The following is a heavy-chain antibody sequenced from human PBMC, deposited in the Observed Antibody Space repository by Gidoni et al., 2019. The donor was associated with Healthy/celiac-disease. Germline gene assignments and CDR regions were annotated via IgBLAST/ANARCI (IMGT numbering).Heavy chain of an antibody. V-gene: IGHV3-49*04. CDR2: IRSKAYGGTT. Sequence: EVQLVESVGGLVSPGRSLRLSCTASGFTFVDYALSWVRQAPGKGLEWVGVIRSKAYGGTTEYAGSVKGRFTISRDDSKSIAYLQMNSLKTEDTAVYYCTRDLGPNYVWGSYRYIDYYYGRDVWGQGTTVTVSS. J-gene: IGHJ6*02. CDR3: TRDLGPNYVWGSYRYIDYYYGRDV. D-gene: IGHD3-16*02. CDR1: GFTFVDYA.